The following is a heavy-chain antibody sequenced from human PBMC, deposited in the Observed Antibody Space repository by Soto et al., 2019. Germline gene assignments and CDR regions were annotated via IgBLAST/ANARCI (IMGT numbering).Heavy chain of an antibody. D-gene: IGHD6-19*01. CDR2: LYYSGST. Sequence: ASETLSLTCSVSGDSVSSSSYFWGWIRQPPGKGLEWIATLYYSGSTFYNPSLKSRPTISVDTSKNQFSLKLSSVTAADTAVYYCARHDRPAVANFDFWGQGILVTVSS. CDR3: ARHDRPAVANFDF. V-gene: IGHV4-39*01. J-gene: IGHJ4*02. CDR1: GDSVSSSSYF.